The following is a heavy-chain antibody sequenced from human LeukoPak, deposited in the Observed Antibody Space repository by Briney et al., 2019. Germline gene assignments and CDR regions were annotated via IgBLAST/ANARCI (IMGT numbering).Heavy chain of an antibody. CDR3: ARNIRYNYGHPLNNMDV. CDR2: IYYSGST. D-gene: IGHD1-1*01. CDR1: GGSISSGDYY. Sequence: PSETLSLTCTVSGGSISSGDYYWTWIRQPPGKGLEWIGYIYYSGSTYYNPSLKSRVTMSVDMSKNLFSLKLNSVTAADTAVYYCARNIRYNYGHPLNNMDVWGKGTTVTVSS. V-gene: IGHV4-30-4*08. J-gene: IGHJ6*03.